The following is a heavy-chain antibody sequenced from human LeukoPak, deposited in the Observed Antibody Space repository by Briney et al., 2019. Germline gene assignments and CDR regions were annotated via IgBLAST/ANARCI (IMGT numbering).Heavy chain of an antibody. CDR1: GSPISSYY. Sequence: SETLSLTCTVSGSPISSYYWSWIRQPPGKGLEWIGYIYYSGSTNYNPSLKSRVTISVDTSKNQFSLKLSSVTAADTAVYYCARARYYYDSSGSPGLYFDLWGRGTLVAVSS. D-gene: IGHD3-22*01. CDR3: ARARYYYDSSGSPGLYFDL. CDR2: IYYSGST. J-gene: IGHJ2*01. V-gene: IGHV4-59*01.